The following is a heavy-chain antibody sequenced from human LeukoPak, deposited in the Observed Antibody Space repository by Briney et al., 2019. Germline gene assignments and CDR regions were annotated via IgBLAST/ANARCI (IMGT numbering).Heavy chain of an antibody. Sequence: GGSLRLSCAASGFTFSSYAMSWVRQAPGKGLEWVSAISGSGGTTYYADSVKGRFTISRDNTKDALYLQMNSLRADDTAVYFCARDSTWLLDYWGQGTLITVSS. J-gene: IGHJ4*02. CDR2: ISGSGGTT. CDR1: GFTFSSYA. D-gene: IGHD6-19*01. CDR3: ARDSTWLLDY. V-gene: IGHV3-23*01.